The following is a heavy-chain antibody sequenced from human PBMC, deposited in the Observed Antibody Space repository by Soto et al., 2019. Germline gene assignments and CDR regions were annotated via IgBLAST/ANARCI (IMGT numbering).Heavy chain of an antibody. V-gene: IGHV3-23*01. CDR3: AKTRYNWNYVHYYYYYMDV. J-gene: IGHJ6*03. CDR1: GFTFSSYA. CDR2: ISGSGGST. D-gene: IGHD1-7*01. Sequence: GGSLRLSCAASGFTFSSYAMSWVRQAPGKGLEWVSAISGSGGSTYYADSVKGRFTISRDNSKNTLYLQMNSLRAEDTAVYYCAKTRYNWNYVHYYYYYMDVWGKGTTVTVSS.